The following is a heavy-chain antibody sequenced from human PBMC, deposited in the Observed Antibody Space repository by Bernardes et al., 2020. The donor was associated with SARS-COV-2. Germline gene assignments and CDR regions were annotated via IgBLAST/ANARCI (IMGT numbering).Heavy chain of an antibody. V-gene: IGHV3-48*01. J-gene: IGHJ4*02. Sequence: GGSLRLSCAASGFTFSTYSMNWVRQAPGKGLEWVSYISSTNITIYYADSVKGRFTISRDNAINSLYLQMNSLRAEDTAVYYCARDRNPDYWGQGTLVTVSS. CDR3: ARDRNPDY. CDR2: ISSTNITI. CDR1: GFTFSTYS.